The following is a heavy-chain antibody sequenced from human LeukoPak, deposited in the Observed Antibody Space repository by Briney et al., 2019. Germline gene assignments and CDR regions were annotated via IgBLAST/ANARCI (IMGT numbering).Heavy chain of an antibody. V-gene: IGHV3-66*02. CDR2: IYSGGST. CDR3: ARVFAAKLGCYYYYMDV. CDR1: GFTVSSNY. D-gene: IGHD2-15*01. Sequence: QPGGSLRLSCAASGFTVSSNYMSWVRQAPGKGLEWVSVIYSGGSTYYADSVKGRFTISRDNPKNTLYLQMNSLRAEDTAVYYCARVFAAKLGCYYYYMDVWGKGTTVTVSS. J-gene: IGHJ6*03.